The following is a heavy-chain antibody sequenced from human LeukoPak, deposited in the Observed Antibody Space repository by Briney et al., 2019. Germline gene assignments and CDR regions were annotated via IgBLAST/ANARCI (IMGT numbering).Heavy chain of an antibody. J-gene: IGHJ5*02. CDR2: IYYSGST. D-gene: IGHD2-15*01. CDR1: GVSISSYY. CDR3: ARDVNLCSGGSCYSFDP. V-gene: IGHV4-59*01. Sequence: PSETLSLTCTVPGVSISSYYWSWIRQPPGKGLEWIGYIYYSGSTNYNPSLKSRVTISVDTSKNQFSLKLSSVTAADTAVYYCARDVNLCSGGSCYSFDPWGQGTLVTVSS.